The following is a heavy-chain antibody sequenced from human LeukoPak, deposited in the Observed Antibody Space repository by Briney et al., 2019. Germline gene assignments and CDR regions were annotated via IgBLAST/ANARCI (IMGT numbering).Heavy chain of an antibody. CDR3: ARGGIVVIPPGVYLDP. CDR1: GYALTGYY. Sequence: ASVKVSCKASGYALTGYYMHWVRQAPGQGLEWMGWINPNTGGTNFAQKFQGRVTTTSDTSSSTAYMELSRLRSDDTAVYYCARGGIVVIPPGVYLDPWGQGTLVTVSS. J-gene: IGHJ5*02. D-gene: IGHD2-2*01. V-gene: IGHV1-2*02. CDR2: INPNTGGT.